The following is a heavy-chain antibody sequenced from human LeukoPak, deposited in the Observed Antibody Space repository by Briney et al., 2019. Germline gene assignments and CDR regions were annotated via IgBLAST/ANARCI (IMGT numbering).Heavy chain of an antibody. V-gene: IGHV3-74*01. CDR2: ITNDGRST. D-gene: IGHD1-26*01. Sequence: GGSLRLSCAASGFALSDHWMHWVRQAPGKGLVCVSLITNDGRSTTYADSVRDRFTISRDTAKNTMYLQMNSLSAEDTAVYYCARGGVVGALDFWGQGTLVTVSS. J-gene: IGHJ4*02. CDR1: GFALSDHW. CDR3: ARGGVVGALDF.